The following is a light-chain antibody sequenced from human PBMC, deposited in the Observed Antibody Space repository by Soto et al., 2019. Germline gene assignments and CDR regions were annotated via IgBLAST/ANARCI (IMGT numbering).Light chain of an antibody. CDR1: SSDVGGYNY. V-gene: IGLV2-14*01. CDR3: SSYTSSSTD. J-gene: IGLJ1*01. Sequence: QSALTQPASVSGSPGQSITISCTGTSSDVGGYNYVSWYQQHPGKAPKLLMYDVSNRPSGVYNRFSGSKSGNTASLTISGLQAEDEAYYYCSSYTSSSTDFGTGTKLNVL. CDR2: DVS.